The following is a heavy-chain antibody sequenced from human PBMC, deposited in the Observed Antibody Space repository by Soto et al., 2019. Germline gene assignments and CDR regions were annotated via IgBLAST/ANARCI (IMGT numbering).Heavy chain of an antibody. CDR3: AKSPRE. D-gene: IGHD1-26*01. V-gene: IGHV3-23*01. Sequence: VQLLESGGGLVQPGGSLRLSCAASGFTFNNYAMNWVRQAPGKGLEWVSTVSTTDTSTYYADSVKGRFTISRDNSKNTLYLQMNSLRAEDTAVYYCAKSPREWGQGTLVTVSS. J-gene: IGHJ1*01. CDR1: GFTFNNYA. CDR2: VSTTDTST.